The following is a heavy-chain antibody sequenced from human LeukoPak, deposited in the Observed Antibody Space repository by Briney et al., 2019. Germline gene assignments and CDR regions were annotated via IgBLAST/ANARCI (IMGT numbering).Heavy chain of an antibody. CDR2: IYTSGST. D-gene: IGHD3-3*01. Sequence: SETLSLTCTVSGASFSNDYWSWIRQPAGKGLEWIGRIYTSGSTNYNPSLKSRVTISVDTSKNQFSLKLSSVTAADTAVYYCAIQYDFWSGYYWGQGTLVTVSS. V-gene: IGHV4-4*07. CDR1: GASFSNDY. J-gene: IGHJ4*02. CDR3: AIQYDFWSGYY.